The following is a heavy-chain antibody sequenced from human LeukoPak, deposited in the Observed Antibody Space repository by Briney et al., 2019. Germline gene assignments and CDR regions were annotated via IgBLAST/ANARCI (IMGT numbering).Heavy chain of an antibody. D-gene: IGHD6-13*01. CDR1: GGSFSGYY. J-gene: IGHJ3*02. CDR2: INHSGST. CDR3: ARPKYSSSWYPPRDAFDI. V-gene: IGHV4-34*01. Sequence: SETLSLXCAVYGGSFSGYYWSWIRQPPGKGLEWIGEINHSGSTNYNPSLKSRVTISVDTSKNQFSLKLSSVTAADTAVYYCARPKYSSSWYPPRDAFDIWGQGTMVTVSS.